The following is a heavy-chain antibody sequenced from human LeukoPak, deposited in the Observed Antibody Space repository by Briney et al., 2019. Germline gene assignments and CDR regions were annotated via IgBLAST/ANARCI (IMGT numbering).Heavy chain of an antibody. CDR2: IRSKAYGGTT. CDR3: TRDLGYSSSSFGMDA. Sequence: GRSLRLSCTASGFTFGDYAMSWVRQAPGKGLEWVGFIRSKAYGGTTEYAASVKGRFTISRDDSKSVAYLQMNSLKTEDTAVYYCTRDLGYSSSSFGMDAWGQGTTVTVSS. D-gene: IGHD6-6*01. J-gene: IGHJ6*02. CDR1: GFTFGDYA. V-gene: IGHV3-49*04.